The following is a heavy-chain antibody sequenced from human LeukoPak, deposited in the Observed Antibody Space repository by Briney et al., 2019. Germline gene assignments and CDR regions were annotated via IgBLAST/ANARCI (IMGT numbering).Heavy chain of an antibody. CDR3: ARDRPNGYSGYGYPPTYYYHGMDV. J-gene: IGHJ6*02. D-gene: IGHD5-12*01. CDR1: GFTFSSYW. CDR2: IKQDGSET. Sequence: GGSLRLSCAASGFTFSSYWMSWVRQAPGKGLEWVANIKQDGSETYYVDSVKGRFTVSRDNAKNSLYLQMNSLRAEDTAMYYCARDRPNGYSGYGYPPTYYYHGMDVWGQGTTVTVSS. V-gene: IGHV3-7*01.